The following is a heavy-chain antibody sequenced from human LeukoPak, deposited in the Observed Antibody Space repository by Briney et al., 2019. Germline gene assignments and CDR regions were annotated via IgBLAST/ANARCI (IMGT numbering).Heavy chain of an antibody. V-gene: IGHV4-30-2*01. D-gene: IGHD3-3*02. CDR1: GGSISSGGYS. CDR3: AREAASTLMDV. J-gene: IGHJ6*02. Sequence: SETLSLTCAVSGGSISSGGYSWSWIRQPPGKGLEWIGYIYHSGSTYYNPSLKSRVTISVDRSKNQFSLNLTSVTAADTAVYYCAREAASTLMDVWGQGTTVTVSS. CDR2: IYHSGST.